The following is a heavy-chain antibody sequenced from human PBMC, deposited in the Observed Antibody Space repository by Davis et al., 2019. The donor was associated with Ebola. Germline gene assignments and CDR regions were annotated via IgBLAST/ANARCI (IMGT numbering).Heavy chain of an antibody. V-gene: IGHV1-46*01. CDR2: INPITGGT. Sequence: ASVKVSCKASGYRFTSYYMHWVRRAPGQGLEWMGIINPITGGTSYAQNFQVRVNMTRDTSTSTVYMELSSLRSEDTAVYYCAREGGRYYDSSGYVFGIWGQGTMVKVSS. J-gene: IGHJ3*02. CDR3: AREGGRYYDSSGYVFGI. CDR1: GYRFTSYY. D-gene: IGHD3-22*01.